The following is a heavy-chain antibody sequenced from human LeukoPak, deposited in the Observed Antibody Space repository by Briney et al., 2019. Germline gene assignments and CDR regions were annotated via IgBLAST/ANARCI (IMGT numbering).Heavy chain of an antibody. J-gene: IGHJ4*02. Sequence: GGSLRLSCAASGFSVRTTYMSWVRQAPGKGLEWVSVLYTGGGTDHADSVKGRFIISRDNSKNTLSLQMNSLRVEDTAIYYCTRSGYRHPYHFDSWGQGTLVTVSS. V-gene: IGHV3-53*01. CDR1: GFSVRTTY. D-gene: IGHD3-22*01. CDR2: LYTGGGT. CDR3: TRSGYRHPYHFDS.